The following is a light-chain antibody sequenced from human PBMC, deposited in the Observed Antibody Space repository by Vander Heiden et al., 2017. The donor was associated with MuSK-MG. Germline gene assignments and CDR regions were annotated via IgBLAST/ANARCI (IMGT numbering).Light chain of an antibody. J-gene: IGKJ5*01. CDR1: QSLVYSDGYPN. CDR2: YVS. V-gene: IGKV2-30*01. Sequence: DVAMTQSPLSLPVTLGQQAHSPCRSSQSLVYSDGYPNLNWFQQRPGQSPTRLIYYVSNRDSGVPDRCSSSRSGTDYTLKISRVDADDVGVYSCMQGTLRPLSTFGQGTRLEIK. CDR3: MQGTLRPLST.